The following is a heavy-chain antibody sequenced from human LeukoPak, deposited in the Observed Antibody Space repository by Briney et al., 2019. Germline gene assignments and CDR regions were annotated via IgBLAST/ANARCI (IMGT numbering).Heavy chain of an antibody. J-gene: IGHJ4*02. D-gene: IGHD3-10*01. CDR3: ARGEGSGSYELLY. CDR1: GYTFTSYY. V-gene: IGHV1-2*02. CDR2: INPNSGGT. Sequence: ASVKVSCKASGYTFTSYYMHWVRQAPGQGLEWMGWINPNSGGTNYAQKFQGRVTMTRDTSISTAYMELSRLRSDDTAVYYCARGEGSGSYELLYWGQGTLVTVSS.